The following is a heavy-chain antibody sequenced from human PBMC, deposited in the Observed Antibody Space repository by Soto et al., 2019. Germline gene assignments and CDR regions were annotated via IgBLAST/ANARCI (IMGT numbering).Heavy chain of an antibody. CDR3: AKGGPTFLNWFGP. D-gene: IGHD5-12*01. V-gene: IGHV3-23*01. CDR1: GFTFSSYA. CDR2: ISNSGHSA. Sequence: QPGGSLRLSCAASGFTFSSYAMNWVRQAPGKGLEWISVISNSGHSAYYADSVKGRFTISRDNSKNTLYLQIKSLRAEDTAAYYCAKGGPTFLNWFGPWGQGTLVTVSS. J-gene: IGHJ5*02.